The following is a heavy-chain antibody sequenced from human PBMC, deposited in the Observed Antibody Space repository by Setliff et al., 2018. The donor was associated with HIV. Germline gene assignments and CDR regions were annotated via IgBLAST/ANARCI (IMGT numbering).Heavy chain of an antibody. CDR3: ARDSRLWGIPSPFDS. Sequence: GGSLRLSCAASGFNFNSYTMNWVRQAPGKGLEWVASISSSANYIYYADSLKGRFTISRDNARNSLYLQMNSLRTEDTAVYYCARDSRLWGIPSPFDSWGQGTLVTVSS. V-gene: IGHV3-21*06. CDR1: GFNFNSYT. D-gene: IGHD1-26*01. J-gene: IGHJ4*02. CDR2: ISSSANYI.